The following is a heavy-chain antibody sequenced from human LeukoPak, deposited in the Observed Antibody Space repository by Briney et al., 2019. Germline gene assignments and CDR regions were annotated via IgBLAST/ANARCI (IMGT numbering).Heavy chain of an antibody. CDR3: AKDSGKTGSTSPDAFDI. V-gene: IGHV3-23*01. J-gene: IGHJ3*02. CDR2: ISGSGGST. D-gene: IGHD2-2*01. Sequence: GGSLRLSCAASGFTFSSYAMSWVRQAPGKGLEWVSAISGSGGSTYYADSVKGRFTISRDNSKNTLYLQMNSLRAEDTAVYCCAKDSGKTGSTSPDAFDIWGQGTMVTVSS. CDR1: GFTFSSYA.